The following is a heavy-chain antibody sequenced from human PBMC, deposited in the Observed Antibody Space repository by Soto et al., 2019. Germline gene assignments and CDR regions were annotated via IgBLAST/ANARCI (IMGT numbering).Heavy chain of an antibody. J-gene: IGHJ4*02. Sequence: SETLSLTCAVYGGSFSGYYWSWIRQSPGKGLEWIGEINHSGSTNYNPCLKSRVIISVDTSKNQFSLNLSSVTAADTAVYYCARGTSGYDFWSGYYDYWGQGTLVTVSS. CDR3: ARGTSGYDFWSGYYDY. CDR1: GGSFSGYY. CDR2: INHSGST. V-gene: IGHV4-34*01. D-gene: IGHD3-3*01.